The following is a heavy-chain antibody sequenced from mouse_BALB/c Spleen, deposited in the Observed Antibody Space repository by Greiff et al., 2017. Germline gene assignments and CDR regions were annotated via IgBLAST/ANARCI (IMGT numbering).Heavy chain of an antibody. D-gene: IGHD2-4*01. CDR3: TTSTMITTFYFDD. Sequence: QVQLQQPGAELVRPGASVKLSCKASGYTFTSYWINWVKQRPGQGLEWIGNIYPSDSYTNYNQKFKDKATLTVDKSSSTAYMQLSSPTSEDSAVYYCTTSTMITTFYFDDWGQGTTLTVSS. J-gene: IGHJ2*01. CDR1: GYTFTSYW. CDR2: IYPSDSYT. V-gene: IGHV1-69*02.